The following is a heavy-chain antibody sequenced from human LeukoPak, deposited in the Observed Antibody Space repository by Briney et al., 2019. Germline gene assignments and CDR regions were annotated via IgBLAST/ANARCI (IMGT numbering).Heavy chain of an antibody. CDR3: AHTLSPRIIFY. Sequence: EPGPTLVNPTQTLTLTCTFSGFSLSTSGVGVGWIRQPPGQALQYLALIYWDDDKRYSPSLESRLTITKDTSKNQVVLTMTNMDPADTATYYCAHTLSPRIIFYWGQGTLVTVSS. CDR2: IYWDDDK. J-gene: IGHJ4*02. V-gene: IGHV2-5*02. CDR1: GFSLSTSGVG. D-gene: IGHD3/OR15-3a*01.